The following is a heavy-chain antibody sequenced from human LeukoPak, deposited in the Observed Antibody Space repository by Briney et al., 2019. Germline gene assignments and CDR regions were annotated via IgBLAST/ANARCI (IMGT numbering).Heavy chain of an antibody. D-gene: IGHD2-2*02. Sequence: SVKVSCKASGGTFSSYAISWVRRAPGQGLEWMGGIIPIFGTANYAQKFQGRVTITTDESTSTAYMELSSLRSEDTAVYYCAGMNCSSTSCYTDYYYYMDVWGKGTTVTVSS. CDR1: GGTFSSYA. CDR2: IIPIFGTA. V-gene: IGHV1-69*05. CDR3: AGMNCSSTSCYTDYYYYMDV. J-gene: IGHJ6*03.